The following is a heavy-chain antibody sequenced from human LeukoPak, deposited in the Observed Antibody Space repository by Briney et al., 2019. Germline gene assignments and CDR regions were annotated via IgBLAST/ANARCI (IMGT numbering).Heavy chain of an antibody. D-gene: IGHD3-10*01. J-gene: IGHJ5*02. Sequence: GGSLRLSCTASGFTFGDYAMSWVRQAPGKGLEWXXFIRSKAYGGTTEYAASVKGRFTISRDDSKSIAYLQMNSLKTEDTAVYYCTSYYYGSGYNWFDPWGQGTLVTVSS. CDR2: IRSKAYGGTT. V-gene: IGHV3-49*04. CDR3: TSYYYGSGYNWFDP. CDR1: GFTFGDYA.